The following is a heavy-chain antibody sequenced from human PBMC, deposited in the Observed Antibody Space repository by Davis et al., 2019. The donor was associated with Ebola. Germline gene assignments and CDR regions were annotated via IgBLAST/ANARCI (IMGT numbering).Heavy chain of an antibody. CDR2: ISGSGGST. J-gene: IGHJ6*02. Sequence: GESLKISCAASGFTFSSYAMSWVRQAPGKGLEWVSAISGSGGSTYYADSVKGRFTISRDNSKNTLYLQMNSLRAEDTAVYYCAREKGGYCSGDRCYYYGMDVWGQGTTVTVSS. D-gene: IGHD2-15*01. V-gene: IGHV3-23*01. CDR1: GFTFSSYA. CDR3: AREKGGYCSGDRCYYYGMDV.